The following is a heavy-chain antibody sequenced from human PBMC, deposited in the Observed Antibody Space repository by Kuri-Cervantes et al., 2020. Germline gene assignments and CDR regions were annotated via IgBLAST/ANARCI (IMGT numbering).Heavy chain of an antibody. CDR1: GGSISSGGYY. CDR3: AREGISGSYGYYDY. D-gene: IGHD1-26*01. V-gene: IGHV4-31*03. CDR2: TYYSGSI. Sequence: SETLSLTCTVSGGSISSGGYYWSWIRQHPGKGLEWIGYTYYSGSIYYNPSLKSRVTISVDTSKNQFSLKLSSVTAADTAVYYCAREGISGSYGYYDYWGQGTLVTVSS. J-gene: IGHJ4*02.